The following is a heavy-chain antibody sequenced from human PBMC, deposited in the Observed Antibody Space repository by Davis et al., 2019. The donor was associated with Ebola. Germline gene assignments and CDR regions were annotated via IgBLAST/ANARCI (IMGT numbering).Heavy chain of an antibody. CDR2: INPSGGST. V-gene: IGHV1-46*01. J-gene: IGHJ6*02. Sequence: AASVKVSCKASGYTFTSYYMHWVRQAPGQGLEWMGIINPSGGSTSYAQKFQGRVTMTRDTSTSTVYMELSRLRSDDTAVYYCARGRCSSTSCYMTYYYGMDVWGQGTTVTVSS. CDR3: ARGRCSSTSCYMTYYYGMDV. CDR1: GYTFTSYY. D-gene: IGHD2-2*02.